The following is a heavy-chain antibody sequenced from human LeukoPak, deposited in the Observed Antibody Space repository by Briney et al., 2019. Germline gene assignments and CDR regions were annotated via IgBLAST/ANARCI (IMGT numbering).Heavy chain of an antibody. D-gene: IGHD5-18*01. CDR1: GFTFSSYA. J-gene: IGHJ4*02. CDR3: AGLRFSYGEREFDY. CDR2: ISYDGSNK. Sequence: GGSLRLSCAASGFTFSSYAMHWVRQAPGKGLEWVAVISYDGSNKYYADSVKGRFTISRDNSKNTLYLQMNSLRAEDTAVYYCAGLRFSYGEREFDYWGQGTLVTVSS. V-gene: IGHV3-30-3*01.